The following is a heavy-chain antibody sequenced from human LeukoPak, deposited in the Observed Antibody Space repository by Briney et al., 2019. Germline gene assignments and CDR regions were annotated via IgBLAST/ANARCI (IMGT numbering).Heavy chain of an antibody. J-gene: IGHJ4*02. CDR1: GGSISSSSYY. D-gene: IGHD2-8*01. CDR2: IYYSGST. Sequence: NPSETLSLTCTVSGGSISSSSYYWGWIRQPPGKGLEWIGSIYYSGSTYYNPSLKSRVTISVDTSKNQFSLKLSSVTAADTAVYYCARDRCTYGVCYDYWGQGTLVTVSS. V-gene: IGHV4-39*07. CDR3: ARDRCTYGVCYDY.